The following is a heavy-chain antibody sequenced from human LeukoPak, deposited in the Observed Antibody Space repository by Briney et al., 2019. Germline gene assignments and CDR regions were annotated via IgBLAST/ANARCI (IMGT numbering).Heavy chain of an antibody. CDR3: ASPYYYGSGSYYNAFDI. J-gene: IGHJ3*02. D-gene: IGHD3-10*01. V-gene: IGHV5-51*01. CDR1: GYSFTGFW. CDR2: IYPSDSDT. Sequence: GESLKISCKASGYSFTGFWIAWARQMPGKGLERMGIIYPSDSDTRYSPSFQGQVTISADKSISTAYLQWSSLKASDTAMYYCASPYYYGSGSYYNAFDIWGQGTMVTVSS.